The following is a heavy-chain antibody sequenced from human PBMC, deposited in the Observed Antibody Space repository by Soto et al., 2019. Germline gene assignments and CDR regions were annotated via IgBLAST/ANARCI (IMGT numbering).Heavy chain of an antibody. V-gene: IGHV4-31*03. CDR1: GGSISSGGYY. D-gene: IGHD5-12*01. J-gene: IGHJ6*02. Sequence: SETLSLTCTVSGGSISSGGYYWSWIRQHPGKGLEWIGYIYYSGSTYYNPSLKSRVTISVDTSKNQFSLKLSSVTAADTAVYYCAREIGYSGHFGYYYYGMDVSGHGTTVTVSS. CDR3: AREIGYSGHFGYYYYGMDV. CDR2: IYYSGST.